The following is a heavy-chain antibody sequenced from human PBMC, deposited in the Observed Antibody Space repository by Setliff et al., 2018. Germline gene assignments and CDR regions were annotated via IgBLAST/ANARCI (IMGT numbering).Heavy chain of an antibody. Sequence: GSLRLSCAASGFTSSSYTMTWVRQAPGKGLEWVSDISGSGGRTYYADSVKGRFTISRDNSKNTLYLQMNSLRAEDTAVYYCARDHNYAYDYWGQGTLVTVSS. V-gene: IGHV3-23*01. J-gene: IGHJ4*02. CDR2: ISGSGGRT. D-gene: IGHD1-1*01. CDR1: GFTSSSYT. CDR3: ARDHNYAYDY.